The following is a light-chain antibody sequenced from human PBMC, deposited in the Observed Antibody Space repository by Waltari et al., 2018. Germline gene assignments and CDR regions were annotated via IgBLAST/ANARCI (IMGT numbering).Light chain of an antibody. V-gene: IGKV3-11*01. CDR2: DAS. Sequence: ANQSVYPSFRWYQQRQGQPPRLVVYDASTRATAIPARFSGSGSGTDVTFTISSLEPEDFAVYFCHHCANWPRLTVGPGTKVDLK. J-gene: IGKJ3*01. CDR3: HHCANWPRLT. CDR1: QSVYPS.